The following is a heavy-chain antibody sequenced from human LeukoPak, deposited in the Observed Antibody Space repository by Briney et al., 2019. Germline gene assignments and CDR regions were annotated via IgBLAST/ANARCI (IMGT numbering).Heavy chain of an antibody. CDR3: ASGGGRELLYSSPFPIDY. D-gene: IGHD3-10*01. CDR2: IIPIFGTA. Sequence: VASVKVSCKASGGTFSSYAISWVRQAPGQGLEWMGGIIPIFGTANYAQKFQGRVTITADESTSTAYMELSSLRSEDTAVYYCASGGGRELLYSSPFPIDYWGQGTLVTVSS. V-gene: IGHV1-69*01. J-gene: IGHJ4*02. CDR1: GGTFSSYA.